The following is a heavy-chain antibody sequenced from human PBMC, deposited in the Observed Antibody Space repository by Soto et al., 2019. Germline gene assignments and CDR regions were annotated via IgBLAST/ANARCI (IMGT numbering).Heavy chain of an antibody. D-gene: IGHD2-15*01. CDR1: GGSFSGYY. Sequence: SETLSLTCAVYGGSFSGYYWSWIRQPPGKGLEWIGEINHSGSTNYNPSLKSRVTISVDTSKNQFSLKLSSVTAADTAVYYCARARIVVLVAAPWYYGMDVWGQGTTVTVSS. V-gene: IGHV4-34*01. J-gene: IGHJ6*02. CDR3: ARARIVVLVAAPWYYGMDV. CDR2: INHSGST.